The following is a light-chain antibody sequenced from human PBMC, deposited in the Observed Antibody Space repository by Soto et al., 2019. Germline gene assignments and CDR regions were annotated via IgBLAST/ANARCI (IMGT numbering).Light chain of an antibody. Sequence: DIQLTQSPSFLSASVGDRVTITCRASQGISSYLAWYQRKPGKAPKLLIYAASTLQGGVPSRFSGSGSGTEFTLTISSLQPEDFATYYCQQLNSYPLTFGGGTKVEIK. V-gene: IGKV1-9*01. J-gene: IGKJ4*01. CDR3: QQLNSYPLT. CDR1: QGISSY. CDR2: AAS.